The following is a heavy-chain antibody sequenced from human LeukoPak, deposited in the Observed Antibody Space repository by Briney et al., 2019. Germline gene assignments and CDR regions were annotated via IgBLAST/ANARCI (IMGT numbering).Heavy chain of an antibody. J-gene: IGHJ4*02. CDR2: INHSGST. Sequence: SETLSLTCTVSGGSISSSSYYWGWIRQPPGKGLEWIGEINHSGSTNYNPSLKSRVTISVDTSKNQFSLKLSSVTAADTAVYYCARGGSSHWGQGTLVTVSS. CDR3: ARGGSSH. D-gene: IGHD1-26*01. CDR1: GGSISSSSYY. V-gene: IGHV4-39*07.